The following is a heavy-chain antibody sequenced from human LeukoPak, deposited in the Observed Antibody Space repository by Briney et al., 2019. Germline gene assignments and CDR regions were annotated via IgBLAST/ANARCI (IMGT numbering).Heavy chain of an antibody. CDR3: ARGPRGYSYGYVPRYFDY. V-gene: IGHV4-34*01. Sequence: SETLSLTCAVYGGSFSGYYWSWIRQPPGKGLEWIGEINHSGSTNYNPSLKSRVTISVDTSKNQFSLKLSSVTAADTAVYYCARGPRGYSYGYVPRYFDYWGQGTLVTVSS. CDR1: GGSFSGYY. J-gene: IGHJ4*02. D-gene: IGHD5-18*01. CDR2: INHSGST.